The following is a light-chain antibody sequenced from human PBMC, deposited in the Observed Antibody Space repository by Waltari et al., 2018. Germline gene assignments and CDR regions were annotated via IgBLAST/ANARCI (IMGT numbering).Light chain of an antibody. CDR2: DAS. CDR1: QDISNY. Sequence: DIQMTQSPSSLSASVGDRVTITCQASQDISNYLNWYHQKPGKAPKLLIYDASNLETGFPSRFSGSGSGTDFTFTISSLQPEDIATYYCQHYDNLPLTFGGGTKVEIK. J-gene: IGKJ4*01. V-gene: IGKV1-33*01. CDR3: QHYDNLPLT.